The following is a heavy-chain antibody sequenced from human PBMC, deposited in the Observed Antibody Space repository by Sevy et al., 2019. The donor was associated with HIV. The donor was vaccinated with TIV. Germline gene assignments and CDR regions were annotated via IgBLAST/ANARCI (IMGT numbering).Heavy chain of an antibody. CDR3: ARGEYCSGGSCYKKVIAGPPTEFDY. D-gene: IGHD2-15*01. V-gene: IGHV3-30*03. Sequence: GGSLRLSCAASGFTFSSYGMHWVRQAPGKGLEWVAVISYDGSNKYYADSVKGRFTISRDNSKNTLYLQMNSLRAEDTAVYYCARGEYCSGGSCYKKVIAGPPTEFDYWGQGTLVTVSS. CDR2: ISYDGSNK. J-gene: IGHJ4*02. CDR1: GFTFSSYG.